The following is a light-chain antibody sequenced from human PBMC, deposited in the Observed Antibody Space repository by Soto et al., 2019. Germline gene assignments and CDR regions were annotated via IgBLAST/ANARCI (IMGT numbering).Light chain of an antibody. J-gene: IGLJ1*01. Sequence: QSALTQPASVSGSPGQSITISCTGTSTDVGGYNYVSWYQQHPGKAPKLMIYDVTSRPSGVSNRFSVSKSGNTASLIISGLQADDEADYYCISYTSSDTYVFGTGTKLTVL. V-gene: IGLV2-14*01. CDR2: DVT. CDR3: ISYTSSDTYV. CDR1: STDVGGYNY.